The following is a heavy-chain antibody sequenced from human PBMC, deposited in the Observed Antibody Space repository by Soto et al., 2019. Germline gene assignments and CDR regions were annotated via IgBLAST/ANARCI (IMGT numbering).Heavy chain of an antibody. V-gene: IGHV2-5*02. CDR1: GFSLSTSGVG. J-gene: IGHJ4*02. D-gene: IGHD5-18*01. CDR3: AQVDTAMANNGVRY. CDR2: IYWDDDK. Sequence: QITLKESGPTLVKPTQTLTLTCTFSGFSLSTSGVGVGWIRQPPATALEWLALIYWDDDKRYSPSLKSRLTITKDTSKNQVVLTMINMDPVDTATYYCAQVDTAMANNGVRYWGLGTLVTVSS.